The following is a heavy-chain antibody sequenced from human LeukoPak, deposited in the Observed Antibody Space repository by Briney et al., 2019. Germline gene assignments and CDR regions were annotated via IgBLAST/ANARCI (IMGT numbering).Heavy chain of an antibody. CDR3: ARYRIAAPFDP. V-gene: IGHV4-34*01. J-gene: IGHJ5*02. D-gene: IGHD6-13*01. CDR1: GGSFSVYY. Sequence: SETLSLTCAVYGGSFSVYYWSWIRQPPGKGLEWIGEINHSGSTNYNPSLKSRVTISVDTSKNQFSLKLGSVTAADTAVYYCARYRIAAPFDPWGQGTLVTVSS. CDR2: INHSGST.